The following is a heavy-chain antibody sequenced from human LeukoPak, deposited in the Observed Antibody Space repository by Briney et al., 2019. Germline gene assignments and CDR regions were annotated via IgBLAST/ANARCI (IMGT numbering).Heavy chain of an antibody. CDR1: GFTFSSYS. CDR3: ARGSLAVAGLDYYYYGMDV. V-gene: IGHV3-21*01. J-gene: IGHJ6*02. Sequence: GGSLRLSCAASGFTFSSYSMNWVRQAPGKGLEWVSSISSSSSYIYYADSVKGRFTISRDNAKNTLYLQMNSLRAEDTAVYYCARGSLAVAGLDYYYYGMDVWGQGTTVTVSS. CDR2: ISSSSSYI. D-gene: IGHD6-19*01.